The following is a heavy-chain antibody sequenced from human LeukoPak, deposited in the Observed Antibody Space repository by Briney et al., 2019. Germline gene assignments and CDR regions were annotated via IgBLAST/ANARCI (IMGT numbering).Heavy chain of an antibody. D-gene: IGHD1-26*01. CDR1: GYTFTGYY. V-gene: IGHV1-2*02. J-gene: IGHJ4*02. CDR2: INPNSGGT. Sequence: ASVKVSCKASGYTFTGYYMHWVRQAPGQGLEWMGWINPNSGGTNYAQKFQGRVTMTRDTSISTAYMELSRLRSDDTAVYYCAKEVQRWSGSPYYFDYWGQGTLVTVSS. CDR3: AKEVQRWSGSPYYFDY.